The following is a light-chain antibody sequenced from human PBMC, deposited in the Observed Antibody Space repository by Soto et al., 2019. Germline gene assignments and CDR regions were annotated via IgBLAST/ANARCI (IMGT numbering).Light chain of an antibody. CDR1: QSINKW. Sequence: DILLTQSPSTLSASVGDRVTISCRASQSINKWLASYQHKPGKAPNLLIYEVSTLHSGVPSRFSGSGSGTEFTLTISSLRPDDFATYYCQHYSGDRATFGQGTKVEI. CDR2: EVS. J-gene: IGKJ1*01. V-gene: IGKV1-5*03. CDR3: QHYSGDRAT.